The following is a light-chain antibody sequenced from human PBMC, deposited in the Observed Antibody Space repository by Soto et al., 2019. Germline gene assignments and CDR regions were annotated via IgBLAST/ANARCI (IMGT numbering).Light chain of an antibody. CDR1: QSISSW. V-gene: IGKV1-5*01. Sequence: DIQMTQSPSTLSASVGDRVTITCRASQSISSWLAWYQQKPGKAPKLLLSDASTLESGVPSRFSGSGSGTDFTVTVSRRQPDDCATYYCQQYSSYYTFGQGTKLEIK. CDR2: DAS. CDR3: QQYSSYYT. J-gene: IGKJ2*01.